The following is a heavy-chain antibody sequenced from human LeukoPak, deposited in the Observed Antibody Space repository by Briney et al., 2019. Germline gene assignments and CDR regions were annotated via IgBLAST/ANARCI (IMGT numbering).Heavy chain of an antibody. CDR1: GGSVSSSSYY. CDR2: IYYSGST. J-gene: IGHJ4*02. V-gene: IGHV4-39*01. D-gene: IGHD4-23*01. Sequence: SETLSLTCTVSGGSVSSSSYYWDWIRQPPGKGLEWIGTIYYSGSTYYSSSLKSRVTISVATSKNQFSLKLSSVTAADTALYYCAGHGGGNAVSFFDYWGQGTLVTVSS. CDR3: AGHGGGNAVSFFDY.